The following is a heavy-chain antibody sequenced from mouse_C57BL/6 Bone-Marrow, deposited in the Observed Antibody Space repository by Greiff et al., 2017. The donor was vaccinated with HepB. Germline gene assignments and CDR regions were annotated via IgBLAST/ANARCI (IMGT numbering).Heavy chain of an antibody. Sequence: QVHVKQSGAELVKPGASVKLSCKASGYTFTSYWMHWVKQRPGQGLEWIGMIHPNSGSTNYNEKFKSKATLTVDKSSSTAYMQLSSLTSEDSAVYYCARNLLLLFFDYWGQGTTLTVSS. CDR3: ARNLLLLFFDY. J-gene: IGHJ2*01. V-gene: IGHV1-64*01. D-gene: IGHD1-1*01. CDR1: GYTFTSYW. CDR2: IHPNSGST.